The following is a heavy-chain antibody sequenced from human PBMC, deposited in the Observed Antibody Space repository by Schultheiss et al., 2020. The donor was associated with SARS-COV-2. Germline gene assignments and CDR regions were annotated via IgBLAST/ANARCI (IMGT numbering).Heavy chain of an antibody. CDR2: IKQDGSEK. Sequence: GESLKISCAASGFTFSSYEMNWVRQAPGKGLEWVANIKQDGSEKYYVDSVKGRFTISRDNAKNSLYLQMNSLRAEDTAVYYCARSGRDYYDSSGYYYNAFDIWGQGTMVTVSS. V-gene: IGHV3-7*03. D-gene: IGHD3-22*01. CDR3: ARSGRDYYDSSGYYYNAFDI. J-gene: IGHJ3*02. CDR1: GFTFSSYE.